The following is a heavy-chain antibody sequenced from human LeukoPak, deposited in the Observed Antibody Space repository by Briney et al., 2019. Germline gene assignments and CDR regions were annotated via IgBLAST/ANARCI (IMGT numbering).Heavy chain of an antibody. CDR2: ISYDGSNE. V-gene: IGHV3-30*04. CDR3: ARFITGPYYFDY. J-gene: IGHJ4*02. D-gene: IGHD3-22*01. CDR1: GFTFSSYV. Sequence: GGSLRLSCAASGFTFSSYVMHWVRQAPGKGLEWVAIISYDGSNEYYADSMKGRFTISRDNAKNSLYLQMNSLRAEDTAVYYCARFITGPYYFDYWGQGTLVTVSS.